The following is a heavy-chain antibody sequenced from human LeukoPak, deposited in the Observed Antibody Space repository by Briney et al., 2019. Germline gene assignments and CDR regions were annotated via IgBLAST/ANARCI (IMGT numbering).Heavy chain of an antibody. D-gene: IGHD6-19*01. J-gene: IGHJ3*02. Sequence: MSAGSLRLSCAASGFTFSNYNMNWVRQAPGKGLEWVSSISTSSSYIYYADSVKGRFTISRDNAKNTLYVQINSLRAEDTAVYYCARESSDWFSDAFDIWGQGTVVTVSS. CDR3: ARESSDWFSDAFDI. CDR1: GFTFSNYN. V-gene: IGHV3-21*01. CDR2: ISTSSSYI.